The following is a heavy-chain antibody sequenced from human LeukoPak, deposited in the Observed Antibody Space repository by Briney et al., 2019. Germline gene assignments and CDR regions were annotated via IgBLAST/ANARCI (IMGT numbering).Heavy chain of an antibody. CDR1: GASIGTYY. V-gene: IGHV4-59*08. CDR2: IYESGRT. CDR3: ASGIAAAGTGWFDP. D-gene: IGHD6-13*01. Sequence: RSSETLSLTCTVSGASIGTYYWSWIRQPPGKGLEWIGYIYESGRTNYNPSLRSRVTISVDTSKNQFPLKLTSVTAADTAVYYCASGIAAAGTGWFDPWGQGTLVTVSS. J-gene: IGHJ5*02.